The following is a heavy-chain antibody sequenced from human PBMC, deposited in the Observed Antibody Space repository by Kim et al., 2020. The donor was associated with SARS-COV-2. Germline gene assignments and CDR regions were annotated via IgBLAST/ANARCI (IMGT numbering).Heavy chain of an antibody. CDR2: LNQNGST. D-gene: IGHD7-27*01. CDR1: GGSLSGYF. V-gene: IGHV4-34*01. J-gene: IGHJ3*01. CDR3: ARVSGESTGGGDFDV. Sequence: SETLSHTCAVHGGSLSGYFWSWLRQPPGKGLEWIEELNQNGSTNSNPSLKSRVTVLVDTSKNQFSLNVKSVTAADTAVYYCARVSGESTGGGDFDVWGQGTDVTVSS.